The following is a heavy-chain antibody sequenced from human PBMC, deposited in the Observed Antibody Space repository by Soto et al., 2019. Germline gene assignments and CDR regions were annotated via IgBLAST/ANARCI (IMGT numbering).Heavy chain of an antibody. CDR3: ARGPNIRTYDS. CDR2: SNHSGST. CDR1: GGSFSEYY. Sequence: QVQLQQWGAGLLKPSETLSLTCAVYGGSFSEYYWTWIRQPPGKGLEWIGESNHSGSTTYNPSLKRXXTXSXXKSKNPFSLKLTSVTAADTAVYYCARGPNIRTYDSWGQGTLVTVSS. V-gene: IGHV4-34*01. J-gene: IGHJ4*02.